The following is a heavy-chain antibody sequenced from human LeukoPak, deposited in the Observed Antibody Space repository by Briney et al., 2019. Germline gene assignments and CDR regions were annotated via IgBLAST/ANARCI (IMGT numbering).Heavy chain of an antibody. CDR3: ARGPWWSDAFDI. V-gene: IGHV1-46*01. D-gene: IGHD2-8*02. J-gene: IGHJ3*02. CDR1: GYTFSSYY. CDR2: IIPSDGFT. Sequence: ASVKVSCKASGYTFSSYYVHWVRQAPGQGLEWMGMIIPSDGFTSYAQKFQGRVTMTRDMSTSTVYMELSSLRSDDTAVYYCARGPWWSDAFDIWGQGTMVTVSS.